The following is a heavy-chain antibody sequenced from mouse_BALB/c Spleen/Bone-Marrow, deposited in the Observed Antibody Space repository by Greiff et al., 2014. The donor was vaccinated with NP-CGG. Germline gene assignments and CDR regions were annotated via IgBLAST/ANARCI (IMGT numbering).Heavy chain of an antibody. D-gene: IGHD2-1*01. CDR3: ARGKGIYLGFAY. Sequence: VPLQQSGAELLKSGASVKLSCTASGFNIKDTYMNWGKQRPEQGLEGIGRIEPANGNTKYDPKFQGKATITTDTSSNTAYLQLSSLTSEDTAVYYCARGKGIYLGFAYWGQGTLVTVSA. V-gene: IGHV14-3*02. CDR1: GFNIKDTY. CDR2: IEPANGNT. J-gene: IGHJ3*01.